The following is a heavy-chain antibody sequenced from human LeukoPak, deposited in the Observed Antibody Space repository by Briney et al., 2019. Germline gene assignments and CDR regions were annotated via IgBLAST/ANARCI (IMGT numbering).Heavy chain of an antibody. Sequence: ASVKVSCKASGYTFTSYDINWVRQATGQGLEWMGWMNPNSGNTGYAQKFQGRVTMTRNTSISTAYMELSSLRSEDTAVYYCARGPLYYDFWSGYPTHNWFDPWGQGTLVTVSS. CDR1: GYTFTSYD. D-gene: IGHD3-3*01. J-gene: IGHJ5*02. V-gene: IGHV1-8*01. CDR2: MNPNSGNT. CDR3: ARGPLYYDFWSGYPTHNWFDP.